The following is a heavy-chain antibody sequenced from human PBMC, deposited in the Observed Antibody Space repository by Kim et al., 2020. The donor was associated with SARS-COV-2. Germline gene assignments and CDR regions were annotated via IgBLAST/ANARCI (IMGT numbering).Heavy chain of an antibody. D-gene: IGHD2-15*01. Sequence: GGSLRLSCAASGFTFSDYYMSWIRQAPGKGLEWVSYISSSGSTIYYADSVKGRFTISRDNAKNSLYLQMNSLRAEDTAVYYCARDNSLVVDYFDYWGQGTLVTVSS. J-gene: IGHJ4*02. CDR2: ISSSGSTI. CDR1: GFTFSDYY. CDR3: ARDNSLVVDYFDY. V-gene: IGHV3-11*01.